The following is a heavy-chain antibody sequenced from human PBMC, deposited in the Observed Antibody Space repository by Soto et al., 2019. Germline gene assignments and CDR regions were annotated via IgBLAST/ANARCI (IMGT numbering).Heavy chain of an antibody. V-gene: IGHV4-59*01. D-gene: IGHD3-22*01. J-gene: IGHJ4*02. CDR1: GGSISDYY. CDR3: ARDREYYDSSGLYFDY. CDR2: TYYGWNT. Sequence: SETLSLTCSVSGGSISDYYWSWIRQPPGKGLEWIGYTYYGWNTNYNPSLKSRVTISVDTSKNQFSLKLISVTAADTVVYYCARDREYYDSSGLYFDYWGQGTLVTVSS.